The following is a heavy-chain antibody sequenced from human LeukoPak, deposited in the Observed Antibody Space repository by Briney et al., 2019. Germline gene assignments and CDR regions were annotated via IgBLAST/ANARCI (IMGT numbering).Heavy chain of an antibody. J-gene: IGHJ4*02. D-gene: IGHD5-18*01. CDR3: AKEGRIQLWRYYFDY. CDR1: GFTFSSYG. Sequence: GGSLRLSCAASGFTFSSYGMHWVRQAPGKGLEWVAFIRYDGSNKYYADSVKGRFTISRDNSKNTLYLQMNSLRAEDTAVYYCAKEGRIQLWRYYFDYWGQGTLVTVSS. V-gene: IGHV3-30*02. CDR2: IRYDGSNK.